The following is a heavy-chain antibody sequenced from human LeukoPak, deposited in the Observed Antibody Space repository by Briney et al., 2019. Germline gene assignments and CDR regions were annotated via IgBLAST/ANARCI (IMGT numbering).Heavy chain of an antibody. CDR3: ARGTTVLDF. D-gene: IGHD1-1*01. Sequence: GGSLRLSCAASELTFSTSGMNWVRQAPEKGLEWISYISSNSASSNYADSVKGRFTLSRDNAKNSLYLQMNSLRAEDTAVYYCARGTTVLDFGGQGTPVTVSS. J-gene: IGHJ4*02. V-gene: IGHV3-48*04. CDR1: ELTFSTSG. CDR2: ISSNSASS.